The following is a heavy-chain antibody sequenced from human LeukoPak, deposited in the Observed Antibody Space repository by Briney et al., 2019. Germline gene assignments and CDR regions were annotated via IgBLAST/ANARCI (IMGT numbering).Heavy chain of an antibody. CDR2: IKEGGSEK. V-gene: IGHV3-7*04. J-gene: IGHJ4*02. CDR1: GFAFGGSW. D-gene: IGHD1-26*01. Sequence: PGGSLRLSCAASGFAFGGSWMSWVRQAPGKGLECVAHIKEGGSEKYYADSVEGRFTISRDNAKNTLYLEMNGLRVEDTAVYYCARGGSRGSLDNWGQGDLVTVSS. CDR3: ARGGSRGSLDN.